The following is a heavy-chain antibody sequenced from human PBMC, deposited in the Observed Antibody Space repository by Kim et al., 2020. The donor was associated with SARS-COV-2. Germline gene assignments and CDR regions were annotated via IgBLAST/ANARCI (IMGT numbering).Heavy chain of an antibody. D-gene: IGHD3-22*01. Sequence: AESVKGRLTISRDNYKNTRYLQMNSLRAEDTAVYYCATTYYDSSGYLLDYWGQGTLVTVSS. CDR3: ATTYYDSSGYLLDY. J-gene: IGHJ4*02. V-gene: IGHV3-23*03.